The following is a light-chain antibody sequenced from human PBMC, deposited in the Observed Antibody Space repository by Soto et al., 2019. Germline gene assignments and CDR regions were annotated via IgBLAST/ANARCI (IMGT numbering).Light chain of an antibody. CDR3: QQYNIWPPIT. CDR2: DAS. V-gene: IGKV3-11*01. J-gene: IGKJ4*01. Sequence: EIVLTQSPDTLSLSPGERATLSCRASQSVSGYLGWYQQKPGQAPRLLIYDASNRAYGVPARFRGSGSGTNFTLTIASLEPDDFAVYYCQQYNIWPPITFGGGTKVEIK. CDR1: QSVSGY.